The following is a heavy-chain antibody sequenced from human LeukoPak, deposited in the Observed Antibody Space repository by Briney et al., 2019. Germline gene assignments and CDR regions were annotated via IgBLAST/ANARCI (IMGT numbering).Heavy chain of an antibody. CDR1: GFTFSTYW. D-gene: IGHD4-11*01. CDR3: AKTTVTTWGGMDV. Sequence: GGSLRLSCATSGFTFSTYWVHWVRQAPGKGLEWVSTISGSGGGTYSADSVKGRFTISRDNSKDTLYLQMNSLRAEDTAVYYCAKTTVTTWGGMDVWGQGTTVTVSS. J-gene: IGHJ6*02. V-gene: IGHV3-23*01. CDR2: ISGSGGGT.